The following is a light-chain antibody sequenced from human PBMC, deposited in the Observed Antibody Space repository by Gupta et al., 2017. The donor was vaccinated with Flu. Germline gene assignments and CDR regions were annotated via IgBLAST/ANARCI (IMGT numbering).Light chain of an antibody. CDR2: DTS. V-gene: IGKV3-20*01. Sequence: ATLSCRASQYLGSCNLAWFQQKPGQAPRLLMYDTSARAADIPDRFAGSGSRADFTLTIRRLEAEDTALYYCQQYDTAPPTFGPGTKVDVK. J-gene: IGKJ3*01. CDR1: QYLGSCN. CDR3: QQYDTAPPT.